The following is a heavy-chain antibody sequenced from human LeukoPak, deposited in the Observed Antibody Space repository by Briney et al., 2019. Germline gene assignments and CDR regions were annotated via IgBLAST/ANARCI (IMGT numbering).Heavy chain of an antibody. J-gene: IGHJ4*02. CDR1: GGSFSGYY. V-gene: IGHV4-34*01. CDR2: INHSGST. D-gene: IGHD3-16*02. CDR3: ARGRGDVYVWGSYRRIYYFDY. Sequence: PSETLSLTCAVYGGSFSGYYWSWIRQPPGKGLEWIGEINHSGSTNYNPSLKSRVTISVDTSKNQFSLKLSSVTAADTAVYYCARGRGDVYVWGSYRRIYYFDYWGQGTLVTVSS.